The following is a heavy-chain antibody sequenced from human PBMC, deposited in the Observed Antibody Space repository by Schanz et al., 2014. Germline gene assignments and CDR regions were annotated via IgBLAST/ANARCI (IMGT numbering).Heavy chain of an antibody. CDR3: ARVHIATYHYNSPGAFDI. J-gene: IGHJ3*02. D-gene: IGHD3-10*01. Sequence: QVQLVQSGAEVKKPGASVKVSCKASGYIFGSHGMTWVRQAPGQGPELMGWINAHTGNTQYAQKFQGRVNMTRDTVTTTVHLELTRRRTDDTAIYYCARVHIATYHYNSPGAFDIWGQGTRXTVSS. CDR2: INAHTGNT. V-gene: IGHV1-18*01. CDR1: GYIFGSHG.